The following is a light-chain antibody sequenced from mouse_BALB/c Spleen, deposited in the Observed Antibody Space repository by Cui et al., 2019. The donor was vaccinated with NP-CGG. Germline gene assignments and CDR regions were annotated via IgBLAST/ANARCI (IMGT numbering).Light chain of an antibody. Sequence: QVVVTQESALTTSPGETVTLPCRSSTGAVTTSNYANWVQEKPDHLFTGLIGGTNNRAPGVPARFSGSLIGDKAALTITGAKTEDEAIYFCALWYSNHWVFGGGTKLTVL. CDR3: ALWYSNHWV. V-gene: IGLV1*01. CDR1: TGAVTTSNY. J-gene: IGLJ1*01. CDR2: GTN.